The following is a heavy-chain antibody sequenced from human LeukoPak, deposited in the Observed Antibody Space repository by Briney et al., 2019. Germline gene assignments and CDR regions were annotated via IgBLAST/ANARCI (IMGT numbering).Heavy chain of an antibody. CDR3: AKGDAYNPSSFYGVYV. D-gene: IGHD5-24*01. CDR2: IFYSGST. Sequence: PSETLSLTCTVSGGSVSSYYWSWIRQPPGKGLEWIGYIFYSGSTNYNPSLKSRVTIPVDTSKNQFSLKLTSVTAADTAVYYCAKGDAYNPSSFYGVYVWGQGTTVTVSS. CDR1: GGSVSSYY. V-gene: IGHV4-59*02. J-gene: IGHJ6*02.